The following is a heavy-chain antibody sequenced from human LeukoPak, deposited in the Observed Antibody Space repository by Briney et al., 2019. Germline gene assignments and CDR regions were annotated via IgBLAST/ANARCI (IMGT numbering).Heavy chain of an antibody. CDR1: GFTFSTYG. J-gene: IGHJ6*02. CDR2: IWHDGSNK. V-gene: IGHV3-33*07. D-gene: IGHD1-26*01. Sequence: GGSLRLSCAASGFTFSTYGMFWVRQAPGKGLEWVAVIWHDGSNKYYADSVKGRFTISRDNSKNTLYLQMNSLRAEDTSVYYCARMGGSYTYYYYYAMDVWGQGTTVTVSS. CDR3: ARMGGSYTYYYYYAMDV.